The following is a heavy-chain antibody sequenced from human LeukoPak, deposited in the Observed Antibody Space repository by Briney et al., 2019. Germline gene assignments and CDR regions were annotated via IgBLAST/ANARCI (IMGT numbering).Heavy chain of an antibody. CDR1: GFTFSTYG. D-gene: IGHD6-19*01. CDR3: AKADDRIVVAGKVIVHY. V-gene: IGHV3-23*01. Sequence: PGGSLRLSCAASGFTFSTYGMHWVRQAPGKGLEWVSSTSGSGGSTFYADSVKGRFTISRDNSRNTLYLQMNSLRAEDAAVYYCAKADDRIVVAGKVIVHYWGQGILVGVSS. CDR2: TSGSGGST. J-gene: IGHJ4*02.